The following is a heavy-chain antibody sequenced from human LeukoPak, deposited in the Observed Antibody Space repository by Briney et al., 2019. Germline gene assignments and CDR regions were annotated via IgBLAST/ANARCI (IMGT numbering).Heavy chain of an antibody. J-gene: IGHJ4*02. V-gene: IGHV1-2*02. Sequence: GASVKVSCKTSGYSFNDYYLHWVRQAPGQGLEWMGWINPNSGRTHYAPKFQGRVTLTTDTSITTACMELSSLISGDTALYYCARDSSDILTGYYHFWGQGTLVTVSS. CDR3: ARDSSDILTGYYHF. CDR1: GYSFNDYY. D-gene: IGHD3-9*01. CDR2: INPNSGRT.